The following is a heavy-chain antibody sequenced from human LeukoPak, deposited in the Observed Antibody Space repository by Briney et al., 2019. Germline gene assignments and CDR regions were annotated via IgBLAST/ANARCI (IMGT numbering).Heavy chain of an antibody. J-gene: IGHJ3*02. V-gene: IGHV3-7*01. Sequence: GGSLRLSCAASGFTFSSYAMSWVRQAPGKGLEWVANIKQDGSEKYYVDSVKGRFTISRDNAKNSLYLQMNSLRAEDTAVYYCARDKRITMIVVAIQAAFDIWGQGTMVTVSS. CDR2: IKQDGSEK. CDR3: ARDKRITMIVVAIQAAFDI. CDR1: GFTFSSYA. D-gene: IGHD3-22*01.